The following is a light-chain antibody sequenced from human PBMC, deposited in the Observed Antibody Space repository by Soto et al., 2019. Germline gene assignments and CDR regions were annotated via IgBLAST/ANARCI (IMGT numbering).Light chain of an antibody. V-gene: IGLV2-11*01. CDR3: CSYAGSYSFEV. CDR1: SSDVGGYNY. J-gene: IGLJ2*01. Sequence: QSALTQPRSVSGSPGQSVTISCTGTSSDVGGYNYVSWYQQHPGKAPKLMIYDVTKRPSGVADRFSGSKSGNTASLTISGLRAEDEADYYCCSYAGSYSFEVFGGGTKLTVL. CDR2: DVT.